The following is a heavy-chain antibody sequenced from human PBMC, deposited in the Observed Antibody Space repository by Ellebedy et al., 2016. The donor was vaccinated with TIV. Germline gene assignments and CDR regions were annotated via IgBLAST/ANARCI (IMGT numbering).Heavy chain of an antibody. CDR2: IYSDGST. CDR3: ARAGSYLSETVLF. D-gene: IGHD3-10*01. V-gene: IGHV3-53*01. Sequence: GESLKISXAASGFTVSNNYMSWVRQAPGKGLEWVSRIYSDGSTYSADSVKGRFTISRDNAKNTLFLQMDSLRVEDTAVYYCARAGSYLSETVLFWGQGTLVTVSS. J-gene: IGHJ4*02. CDR1: GFTVSNNY.